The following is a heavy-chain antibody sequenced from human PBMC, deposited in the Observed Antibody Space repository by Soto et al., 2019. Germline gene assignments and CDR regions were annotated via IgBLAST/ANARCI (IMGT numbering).Heavy chain of an antibody. D-gene: IGHD3-3*01. J-gene: IGHJ4*02. CDR3: AKTPPAYYDFWSGYPFDY. Sequence: GGSLRLSCAASGFTFSSYAMSWVRQAPGKGLEWVSAISGSGGSTYYADSVKGRFTISRDNSKNTLYLQMNSLRAEDTAVYYCAKTPPAYYDFWSGYPFDYWGQGTLVTVSS. V-gene: IGHV3-23*01. CDR1: GFTFSSYA. CDR2: ISGSGGST.